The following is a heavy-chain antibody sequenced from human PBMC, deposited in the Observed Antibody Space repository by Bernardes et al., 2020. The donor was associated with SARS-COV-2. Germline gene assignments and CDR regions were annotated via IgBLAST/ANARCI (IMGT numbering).Heavy chain of an antibody. CDR2: IWYDGSNK. Sequence: GGSLRLSCAASGFTFSSYGMHWVRQAPGKGLEWVAVIWYDGSNKYYADSVKGRFTISRDNSKNTLYLQMNSLRAEDTAVYYCARDGHYGSGSYYTTGIYYYGMDVWGQGTTVTVSS. CDR3: ARDGHYGSGSYYTTGIYYYGMDV. D-gene: IGHD3-10*01. CDR1: GFTFSSYG. J-gene: IGHJ6*02. V-gene: IGHV3-33*01.